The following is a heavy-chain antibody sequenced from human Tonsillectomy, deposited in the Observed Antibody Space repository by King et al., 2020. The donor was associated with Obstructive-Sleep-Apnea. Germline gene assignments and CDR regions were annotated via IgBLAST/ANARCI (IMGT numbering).Heavy chain of an antibody. J-gene: IGHJ6*02. V-gene: IGHV5-51*01. CDR2: IYPCDSNT. D-gene: IGHD3-22*01. CDR1: GYRFTSYW. Sequence: QLVQSGAEVKKPGESLKISCKGSGYRFTSYWIGWVRQMPGKGLEWMGIIYPCDSNTRYSPSFQGQVTISADKSITTAYLQWSSLKASDTAMYYCARLGGYDSSGLYYYYGMDVWGQGTTVTVSS. CDR3: ARLGGYDSSGLYYYYGMDV.